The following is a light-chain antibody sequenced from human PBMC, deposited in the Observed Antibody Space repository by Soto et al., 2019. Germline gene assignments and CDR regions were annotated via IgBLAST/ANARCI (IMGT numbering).Light chain of an antibody. J-gene: IGKJ4*01. CDR2: DAS. Sequence: EIVLTQSPATLSLSPGERATLSCRASQSVSNFLAWYQQKPGQAPRLLIRDASTRAAGIPARFSGSGSGTDFTLTINSLEPEDVALYYWQQRRIWLTFGGGTKVEIE. CDR3: QQRRIWLT. V-gene: IGKV3-11*01. CDR1: QSVSNF.